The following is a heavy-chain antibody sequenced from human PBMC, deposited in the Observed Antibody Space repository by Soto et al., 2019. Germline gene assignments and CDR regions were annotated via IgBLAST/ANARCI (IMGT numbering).Heavy chain of an antibody. Sequence: GGSLRLSCAASGFTFSDYYMSWIRQAPGKGLEWVSYISSSGSIIYYADSVKGRFTISRDNAKNSLYLQLNSLRAEDTDVYYCARDLGYYASDGYFDYWGQGTVVTVSS. CDR2: ISSSGSII. V-gene: IGHV3-11*01. CDR1: GFTFSDYY. CDR3: ARDLGYYASDGYFDY. J-gene: IGHJ4*02. D-gene: IGHD3-22*01.